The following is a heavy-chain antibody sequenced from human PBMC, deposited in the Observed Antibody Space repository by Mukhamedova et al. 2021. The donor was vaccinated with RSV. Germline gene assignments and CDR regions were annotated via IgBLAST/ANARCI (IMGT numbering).Heavy chain of an antibody. CDR2: IKQDGSEK. J-gene: IGHJ5*02. D-gene: IGHD6-19*01. V-gene: IGHV3-7*04. CDR3: ARFSGGQWLVRNWFDP. Sequence: ANIKQDGSEKYYVDSVKGRFTISRDNAKNSLYLQMNSLRAEDTAVYYCARFSGGQWLVRNWFDPWGQG.